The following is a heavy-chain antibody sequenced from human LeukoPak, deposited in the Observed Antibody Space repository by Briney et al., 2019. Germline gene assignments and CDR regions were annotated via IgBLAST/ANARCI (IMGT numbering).Heavy chain of an antibody. CDR3: ARGVPRDYYDSSLYYFDY. CDR1: GYTFTSYA. D-gene: IGHD3-22*01. V-gene: IGHV1-8*03. J-gene: IGHJ4*02. Sequence: GASVKVSCKASGYTFTSYAMNWVRQAPGQGLEWMGWMDPNSGNTAYAQKFQGRVTITRNTSISTAYMELSSLRSEDTAVYYCARGVPRDYYDSSLYYFDYWGQGTLVTVSS. CDR2: MDPNSGNT.